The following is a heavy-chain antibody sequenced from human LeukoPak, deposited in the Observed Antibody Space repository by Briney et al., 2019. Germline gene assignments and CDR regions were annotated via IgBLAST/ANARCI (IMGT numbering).Heavy chain of an antibody. CDR1: GLIFNNYA. CDR2: ISPTGSTT. CDR3: ARGPNSNWSGLDF. V-gene: IGHV3-74*01. Sequence: GGSLRLTCAGSGLIFNNYAMHWVRQPPGKGLVWVSRISPTGSTTSYADSVKGRFTVSRDNAKNTLYLQVNNLRAEDTAVYYCARGPNSNWSGLDFWGQGTLLTVSS. J-gene: IGHJ4*02. D-gene: IGHD6-6*01.